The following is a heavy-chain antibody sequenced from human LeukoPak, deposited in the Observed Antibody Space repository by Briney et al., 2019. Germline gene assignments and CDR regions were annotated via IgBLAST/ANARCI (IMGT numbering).Heavy chain of an antibody. D-gene: IGHD3-10*01. CDR2: IRYDGRNE. J-gene: IGHJ4*02. CDR1: GFTFSSYG. Sequence: GGSLRLSCAASGFTFSSYGIHWVRQAPGKGLEWVAFIRYDGRNEYYADSVRGRFTISRDNSKNTLYLQMSSLRAEDTAVYYCAKDGLLWFGELLSWGQGTLVTVSS. CDR3: AKDGLLWFGELLS. V-gene: IGHV3-30*02.